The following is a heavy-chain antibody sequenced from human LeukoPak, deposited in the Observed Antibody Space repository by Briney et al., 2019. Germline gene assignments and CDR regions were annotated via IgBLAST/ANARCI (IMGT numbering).Heavy chain of an antibody. CDR1: SGSINNYY. J-gene: IGHJ4*02. Sequence: SETLSLTCTISSGSINNYYWSWIRQPPGKGLEWIGYIYYSGSTTYNPSLKSRVTISVDTSKNQFSLSLSSVTAADTAVYYCARHRPGPYDYWGQGTLVTVSS. CDR3: ARHRPGPYDY. V-gene: IGHV4-59*08. CDR2: IYYSGST. D-gene: IGHD6-6*01.